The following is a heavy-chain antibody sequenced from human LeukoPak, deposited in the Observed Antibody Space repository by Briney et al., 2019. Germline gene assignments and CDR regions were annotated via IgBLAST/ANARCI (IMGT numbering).Heavy chain of an antibody. CDR3: ARLGRNCSGGSCYSGGWFDP. V-gene: IGHV5-51*01. CDR2: IYPGDSDT. J-gene: IGHJ5*02. Sequence: GESLKISCKGSGYSFTSYWIGWVRQMPGKGLEWMGIIYPGDSDTRYSPSFQGQVTISADESISTAYLQWSSLKASDTAMYYCARLGRNCSGGSCYSGGWFDPWGQGTLVTVSS. CDR1: GYSFTSYW. D-gene: IGHD2-15*01.